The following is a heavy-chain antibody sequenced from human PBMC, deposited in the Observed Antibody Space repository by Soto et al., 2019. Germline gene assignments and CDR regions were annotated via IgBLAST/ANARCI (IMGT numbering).Heavy chain of an antibody. CDR3: ATGAYYGSLEY. J-gene: IGHJ4*02. D-gene: IGHD4-17*01. CDR2: IDHSDSYT. CDR1: GYTFTSDW. Sequence: PGASLKTSFKGSGYTFTSDWINWVRQMPGKGLEWMGRIDHSDSYTYYSPSFQGHVNISADKSVSTAYLQWSSLRASDTAMYYCATGAYYGSLEYSGQGTLVTV. V-gene: IGHV5-10-1*01.